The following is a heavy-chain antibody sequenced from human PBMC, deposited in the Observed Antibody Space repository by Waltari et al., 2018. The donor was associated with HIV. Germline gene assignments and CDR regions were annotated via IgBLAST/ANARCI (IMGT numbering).Heavy chain of an antibody. V-gene: IGHV4-39*01. D-gene: IGHD2-2*01. J-gene: IGHJ2*01. CDR3: ARRGPGIYASNWYFDL. CDR1: GGSISNTAYF. CDR2: FFHRGST. Sequence: QLQESGPEVVKPSETLSLPCSVSGGSISNTAYFWGWIRPPPGRGREWIGSFFHRGSTYYNPSLSSRTSISRDTSRNQFSLSLSSVTAADTAVYYCARRGPGIYASNWYFDLWGRGSLVTVSS.